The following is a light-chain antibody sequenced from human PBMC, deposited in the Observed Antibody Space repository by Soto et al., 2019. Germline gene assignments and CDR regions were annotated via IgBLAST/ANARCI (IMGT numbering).Light chain of an antibody. CDR1: QSVSDY. Sequence: EIVLTQSPATLSLSPGERATLSCRASQSVSDYLAWYQQKPGQAPRLLIYDASNRATGIPARFSGSGSGTDFTLTISSLEPEDFAVYYCQQRRRWPTEFTFGPGTTVDIK. CDR3: QQRRRWPTEFT. CDR2: DAS. J-gene: IGKJ3*01. V-gene: IGKV3-11*01.